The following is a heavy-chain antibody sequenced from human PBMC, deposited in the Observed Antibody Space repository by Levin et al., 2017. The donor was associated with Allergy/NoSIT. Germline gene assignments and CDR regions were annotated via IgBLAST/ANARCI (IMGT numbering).Heavy chain of an antibody. CDR1: GDSISRGEFY. V-gene: IGHV4-31*02. D-gene: IGHD3-10*01. CDR3: ARDECAWFGECYGMDV. J-gene: IGHJ6*02. CDR2: IYNRGGA. Sequence: SETLSLTCTVSGDSISRGEFYWSWIRQLPGKGLERIGFIYNRGGAYYNPSLKSRLFMSMDTSKNQFSLRLSSVTVADTAIYYCARDECAWFGECYGMDVWGQGTTVTVSS.